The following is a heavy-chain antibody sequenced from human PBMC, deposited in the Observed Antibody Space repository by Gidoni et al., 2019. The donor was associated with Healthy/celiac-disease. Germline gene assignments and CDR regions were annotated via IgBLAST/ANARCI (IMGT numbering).Heavy chain of an antibody. CDR3: ARDRSSSGYYYYGMDV. J-gene: IGHJ6*02. D-gene: IGHD6-6*01. CDR1: GGSISSYY. V-gene: IGHV4-59*01. Sequence: QVQLQESGPGLVKPSETLSLTCTVAGGSISSYYWSWLRQPPGKGLEWIGYFYSSGRTNYNPSLKLRVSISVDTSKNPFSLKLSSVTAADTAVYYCARDRSSSGYYYYGMDVWGQGTTVTVSS. CDR2: FYSSGRT.